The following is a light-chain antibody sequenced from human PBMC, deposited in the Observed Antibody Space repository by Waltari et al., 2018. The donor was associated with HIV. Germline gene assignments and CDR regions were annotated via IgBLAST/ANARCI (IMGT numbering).Light chain of an antibody. Sequence: EVVMTQSPATVSASPGDSATFSCRASQSVGRSVAWYQKRPGQAPRILIYGGSDRVYGFPPRFSGSGSGTDFTLTISSLQSEDFAVYFCQQYGNWPPLTFGQGTRLEIK. CDR3: QQYGNWPPLT. CDR2: GGS. CDR1: QSVGRS. J-gene: IGKJ5*01. V-gene: IGKV3-15*01.